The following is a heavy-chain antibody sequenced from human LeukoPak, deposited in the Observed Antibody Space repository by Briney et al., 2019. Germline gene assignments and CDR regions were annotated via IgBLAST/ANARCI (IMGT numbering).Heavy chain of an antibody. CDR3: ARVRDGYNYRSFDY. CDR2: ISSSGTYI. D-gene: IGHD5-24*01. V-gene: IGHV3-21*01. CDR1: AFTFNSYS. Sequence: GGSLRLSCAASAFTFNSYSMNWVRQAPGKGLEWVSSISSSGTYIYYADLVKGRFTISRDNAENSLFLQMNSLRADDTAVYYCARVRDGYNYRSFDYWGQGVLVTVSS. J-gene: IGHJ4*02.